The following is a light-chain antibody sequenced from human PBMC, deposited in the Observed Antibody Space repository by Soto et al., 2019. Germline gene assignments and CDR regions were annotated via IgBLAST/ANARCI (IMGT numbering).Light chain of an antibody. V-gene: IGKV3-15*01. Sequence: VFPQSPGTLSLSPGERATLFCRASQSVTSNFVAWYQQKPGQAPRLLIYGAYTRAAGVPARFSGSGSGTEFTLTITSLQSEDIALYYCQQYNILPPITFGQGTLLEIK. CDR2: GAY. J-gene: IGKJ5*01. CDR3: QQYNILPPIT. CDR1: QSVTSN.